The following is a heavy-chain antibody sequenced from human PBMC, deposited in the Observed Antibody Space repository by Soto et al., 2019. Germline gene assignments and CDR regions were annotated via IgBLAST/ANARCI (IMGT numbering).Heavy chain of an antibody. Sequence: PGGSLRLSCTGSGFPFGDYGMSWFRQAPGKGLEWVTLIRSKAYGGTADYAASVKGRFSISRDDSKSLAYLQMDNLKTEDTAVYYCSRVWNYYHYMDVWGKGSPVTVSS. J-gene: IGHJ6*03. D-gene: IGHD2-21*01. CDR3: SRVWNYYHYMDV. CDR1: GFPFGDYG. CDR2: IRSKAYGGTA. V-gene: IGHV3-49*03.